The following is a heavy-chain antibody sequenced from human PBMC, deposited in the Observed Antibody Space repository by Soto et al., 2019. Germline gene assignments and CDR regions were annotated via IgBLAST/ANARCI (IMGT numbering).Heavy chain of an antibody. CDR1: GFTFFDYA. Sequence: GGSLRLSCTASGFTFFDYAIIFVRHAPFKWLEWVGFIRSKAYGETTEYAASVKGRFTISRDDSKSIAYLQMNSLKTEDTAVYYCTRVPIRVVGAWGWFDPWGQGTLVTV. CDR3: TRVPIRVVGAWGWFDP. CDR2: IRSKAYGETT. V-gene: IGHV3-49*04. D-gene: IGHD1-26*01. J-gene: IGHJ5*02.